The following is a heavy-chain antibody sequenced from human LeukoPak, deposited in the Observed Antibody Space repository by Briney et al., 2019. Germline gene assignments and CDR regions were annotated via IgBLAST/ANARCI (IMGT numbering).Heavy chain of an antibody. CDR1: GFTFSANA. CDR3: GRAYGSGTFNWFDA. CDR2: IYHGGSNT. V-gene: IGHV3-23*01. J-gene: IGHJ5*02. Sequence: GGSLRLSCGASGFTFSANAQSWVRQAPGKGLEWVSTIYHGGSNTNYADSVKGRFTISRDNPKNTLYLQMNSLRAEDTAVYYCGRAYGSGTFNWFDAWGRGTLVTVSS. D-gene: IGHD3-10*01.